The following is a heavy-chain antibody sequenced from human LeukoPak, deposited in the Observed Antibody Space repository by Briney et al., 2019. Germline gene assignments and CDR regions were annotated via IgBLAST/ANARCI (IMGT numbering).Heavy chain of an antibody. D-gene: IGHD3-9*01. J-gene: IGHJ4*02. CDR2: ISAYNGNT. V-gene: IGHV1-18*01. CDR3: ARAPDVLRYFDWLSEWGVGENFDY. Sequence: ASVKVSCKASGYTFTSYGISWVRQAPGQGLEWMGWISAYNGNTNYAQKLQGRVTMTTDTSTSTAYMELRSLRSDDTAVYYCARAPDVLRYFDWLSEWGVGENFDYWGQGTLVTVSS. CDR1: GYTFTSYG.